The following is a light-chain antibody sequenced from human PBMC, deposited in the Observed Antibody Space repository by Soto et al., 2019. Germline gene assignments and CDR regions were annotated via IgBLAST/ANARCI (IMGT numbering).Light chain of an antibody. CDR3: RSYTNTAAQEV. J-gene: IGLJ3*02. Sequence: QSVLTQPASVSGSPGQSITISCAGTNSDIGRYNYVSWYQQHPGEAPKLLIYEVSNRPSGISHRLSGSKSGNTSSLTTPGLQAEDEGDYDCRSYTNTAAQEVFGEGAQLTF. CDR1: NSDIGRYNY. V-gene: IGLV2-14*01. CDR2: EVS.